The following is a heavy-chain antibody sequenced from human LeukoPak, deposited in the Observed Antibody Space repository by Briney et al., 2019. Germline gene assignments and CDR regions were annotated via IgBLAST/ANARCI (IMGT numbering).Heavy chain of an antibody. CDR2: ISYDGSNK. CDR1: GFTFSSYA. CDR3: AKGLYYYAMDV. Sequence: PGGSLRLSCAASGFTFSSYAMHWVRQAPGKGLEWVAVISYDGSNKYYADSVKGRFTISRDNSKNTLYLQMSSLRAEDTAVYYCAKGLYYYAMDVWGQGTAVTVSS. J-gene: IGHJ6*02. V-gene: IGHV3-30-3*01.